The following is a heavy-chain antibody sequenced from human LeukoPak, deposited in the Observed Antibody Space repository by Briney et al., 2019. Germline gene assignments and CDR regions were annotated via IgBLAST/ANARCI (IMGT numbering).Heavy chain of an antibody. CDR1: GYSISSGYY. CDR3: ARRWGVVAAFDY. V-gene: IGHV4-38-2*01. D-gene: IGHD2-15*01. CDR2: IYHSGST. J-gene: IGHJ4*02. Sequence: PSETLSLTCAVSGYSISSGYYWGWIRQPPGKGLEWIGSIYHSGSTYYSPSLKSRVTISVDTSKNQFSLKLSSVTAADTAVYYCARRWGVVAAFDYWGQGTLVTVSS.